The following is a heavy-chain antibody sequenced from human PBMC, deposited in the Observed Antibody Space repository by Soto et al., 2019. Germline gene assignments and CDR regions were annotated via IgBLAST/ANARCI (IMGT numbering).Heavy chain of an antibody. CDR3: ARCSGGYCQCYCDC. Sequence: DVQLVETGGGLIQPGGSLRLSCAASGFIVSSSYMSWVRQAPGKGLEWVSVMYSDGRTYYADTVKGRFTISRDNSKNTVYLQMNSLSAEDTAGYNWARCSGGYCQCYCDCWGQGTLVPVSS. D-gene: IGHD6-13*01. CDR1: GFIVSSSY. J-gene: IGHJ4*02. CDR2: MYSDGRT. V-gene: IGHV3-53*02.